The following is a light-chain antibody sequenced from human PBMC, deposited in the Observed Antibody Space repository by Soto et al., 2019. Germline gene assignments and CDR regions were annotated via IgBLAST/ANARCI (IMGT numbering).Light chain of an antibody. Sequence: AIRMTQSPSSFSASTGDRVTITCRASQGISSYLAWYQQKPGKAPKLLIYAASTLRSGVPSRFSGSGSGTDFTLTISCLQSEDFATYYCQQYYSYSTFGGGTKVEIK. CDR3: QQYYSYST. J-gene: IGKJ4*01. V-gene: IGKV1-8*01. CDR2: AAS. CDR1: QGISSY.